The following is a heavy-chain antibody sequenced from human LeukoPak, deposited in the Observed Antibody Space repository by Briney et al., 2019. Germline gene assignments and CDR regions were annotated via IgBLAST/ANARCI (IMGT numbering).Heavy chain of an antibody. D-gene: IGHD6-19*01. CDR3: AKLDSVAVAGNFDY. V-gene: IGHV3-23*01. J-gene: IGHJ4*02. Sequence: GGSLRLSCAASGFTVSSNYMSWVRQAPGKGLEWVSAISGSGGSTYYADSVKGRFTISRDNSKNTLYLQMNSLRAEDTAVYYCAKLDSVAVAGNFDYWGQGTLVTVSS. CDR1: GFTVSSNY. CDR2: ISGSGGST.